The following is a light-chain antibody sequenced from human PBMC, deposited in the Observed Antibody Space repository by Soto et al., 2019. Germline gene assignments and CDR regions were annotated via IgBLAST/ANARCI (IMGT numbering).Light chain of an antibody. CDR1: STDIGAYNF. Sequence: QSVLTQPASVSGSPGQSITISCTGTSTDIGAYNFVSWYQQSPGKAPKLLIYEVSSRPSGLSSRFSASKFGSTASLTISGLQTEDEADYYCSSYTSKNTLVFGGGTQLTVL. CDR3: SSYTSKNTLV. V-gene: IGLV2-14*01. CDR2: EVS. J-gene: IGLJ2*01.